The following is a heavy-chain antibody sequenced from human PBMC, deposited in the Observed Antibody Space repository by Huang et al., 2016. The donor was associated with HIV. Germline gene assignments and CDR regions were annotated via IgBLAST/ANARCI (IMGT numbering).Heavy chain of an antibody. CDR3: ARERMMSWLDDHDAFDI. CDR1: GGSFSGYY. Sequence: QVQLQQWGAGLLKPSETLSLTCAVYGGSFSGYYWSWIRKSPGKGLEWIGEINHSGITNYNPSLRRRLTISVDTSKNQFSLKLSSGTAADTAVYYCARERMMSWLDDHDAFDIWGQGTMVTVSS. J-gene: IGHJ3*02. V-gene: IGHV4-34*01. CDR2: INHSGIT. D-gene: IGHD1-1*01.